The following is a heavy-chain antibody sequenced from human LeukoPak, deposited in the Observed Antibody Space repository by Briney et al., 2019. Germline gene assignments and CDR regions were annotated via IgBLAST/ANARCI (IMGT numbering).Heavy chain of an antibody. CDR3: ARGLQQYYYDSSGPPDY. CDR2: ISAYNGNT. Sequence: ASVKVSCKASGYTFTSYGISWVRQAPGQGLEWMGWISAYNGNTNYAQKLQGRVTMTTGTSTSTAYMELRSLRSDDTAVYYCARGLQQYYYDSSGPPDYWGQGTLVTVPS. CDR1: GYTFTSYG. V-gene: IGHV1-18*01. J-gene: IGHJ4*02. D-gene: IGHD3-22*01.